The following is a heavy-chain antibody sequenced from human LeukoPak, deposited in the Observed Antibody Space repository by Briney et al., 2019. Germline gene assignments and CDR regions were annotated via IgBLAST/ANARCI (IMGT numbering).Heavy chain of an antibody. J-gene: IGHJ4*02. Sequence: SVTVSCKASGGTFSSYAISWVRQAPGQGLEWMGRIIPILGIANYAQKFQGRVTITADKSTSTAYMELSSLRSEDTAVYYCARTVSTYFDYWGQGTLVTVSS. CDR3: ARTVSTYFDY. CDR2: IIPILGIA. D-gene: IGHD5/OR15-5a*01. CDR1: GGTFSSYA. V-gene: IGHV1-69*04.